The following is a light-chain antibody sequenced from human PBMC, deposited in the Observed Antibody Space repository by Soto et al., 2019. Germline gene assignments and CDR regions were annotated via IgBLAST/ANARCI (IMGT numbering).Light chain of an antibody. J-gene: IGKJ1*01. CDR1: QSVSSSY. V-gene: IGKV3-20*01. CDR3: QQYGSSPKT. Sequence: IALTQPPGTLSLSAGERATLSCRASQSVSSSYLAWYQQKPGQAPRLLIYGASSRATGIPDRFSGSGSGTDFTLTISRLEPEDFAVYYCQQYGSSPKTFGQGTKVDIK. CDR2: GAS.